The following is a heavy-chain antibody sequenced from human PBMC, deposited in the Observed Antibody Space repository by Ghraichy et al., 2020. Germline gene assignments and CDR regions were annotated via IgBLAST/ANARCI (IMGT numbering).Heavy chain of an antibody. CDR3: ARELGGKWTNIDF. V-gene: IGHV3-7*01. CDR1: GFSFSTYW. CDR2: IKQDGSEK. Sequence: GGSLRLSCAASGFSFSTYWMSWVRQAPGKGLEWVANIKQDGSEKYYADSVKGRFTISRGNAKNSLYLQMNSLRVDDTAVYYCARELGGKWTNIDFWGKGTLLTVSS. J-gene: IGHJ4*02. D-gene: IGHD3-16*01.